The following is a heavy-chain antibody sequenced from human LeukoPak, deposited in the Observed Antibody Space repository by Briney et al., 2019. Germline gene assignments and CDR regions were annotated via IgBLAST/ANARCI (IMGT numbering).Heavy chain of an antibody. D-gene: IGHD2-15*01. J-gene: IGHJ4*02. CDR3: TRGGGHCSGGSCPYYFDY. V-gene: IGHV1-8*01. CDR1: GYTFTSYD. Sequence: ASVKVSFKASGYTFTSYDINWVRQATGQGLEWMGWMNPNSGNRGYAQKFQGRVTMTKNTSISTAYMELSSLRSEDTAVYFCTRGGGHCSGGSCPYYFDYWGQGTLVTVSS. CDR2: MNPNSGNR.